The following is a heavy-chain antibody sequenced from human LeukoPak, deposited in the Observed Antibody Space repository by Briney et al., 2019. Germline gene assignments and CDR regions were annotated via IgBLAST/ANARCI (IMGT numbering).Heavy chain of an antibody. V-gene: IGHV1-18*01. J-gene: IGHJ1*01. CDR2: ISLYNPKT. D-gene: IGHD6-19*01. CDR3: ARLGVAGDPSSAEYFQH. Sequence: ASVKVSCKASGYTFTSYAITWVRQAPGQGLDWMGWISLYNPKTNYAQKFQGRVTMTTDTSTSTAYTELMSLRSDDTAVYYCARLGVAGDPSSAEYFQHWGQGTLVIVSS. CDR1: GYTFTSYA.